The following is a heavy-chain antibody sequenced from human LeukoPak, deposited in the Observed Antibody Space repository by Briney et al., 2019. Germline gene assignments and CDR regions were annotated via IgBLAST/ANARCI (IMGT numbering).Heavy chain of an antibody. CDR1: GFTFSSYA. CDR2: ISYDGSNK. D-gene: IGHD4-23*01. Sequence: GGSLRLSCAASGFTFSSYAMHWVRQAPGKGLEWVAVISYDGSNKYYADSVKGRFTISRDYSKNTLYLQMNSLRAEDTAVYYCARDLNDYGGNSGFDYWGQGTLVTVSS. V-gene: IGHV3-30-3*01. J-gene: IGHJ4*02. CDR3: ARDLNDYGGNSGFDY.